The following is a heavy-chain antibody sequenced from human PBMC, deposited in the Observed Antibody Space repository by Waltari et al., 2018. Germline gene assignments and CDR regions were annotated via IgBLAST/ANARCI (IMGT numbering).Heavy chain of an antibody. V-gene: IGHV4-59*01. CDR2: ISHSGTT. CDR3: ARSFDFWSGYPLDY. CDR1: GDSMPHYS. Sequence: QVQLQESGPGLVRPSEPLSPTCSGSGDSMPHYSWGWVRQPPGNGLEWLGYISHSGTTRYNPSLKSRVTISVDRSKKQFSLRLDSVTAADTAVYYCARSFDFWSGYPLDYWGRGTLVTVSS. J-gene: IGHJ4*02. D-gene: IGHD3-3*01.